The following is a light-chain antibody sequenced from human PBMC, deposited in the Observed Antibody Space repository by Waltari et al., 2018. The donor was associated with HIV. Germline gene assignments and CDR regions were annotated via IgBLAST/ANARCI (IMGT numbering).Light chain of an antibody. CDR1: SSYVGGLHY. J-gene: IGLJ1*01. CDR3: SSYTSSSLYV. CDR2: EVS. V-gene: IGLV2-14*01. Sequence: QSALTQPVSVSGSPGLSITLSSTGTSSYVGGLHYVPWYQQHPGKAPKLMIYEVSNRPSGVSNRFSGSKSGNTASLTISGLQAEDEADYYCSSYTSSSLYVFGTGTKVTVL.